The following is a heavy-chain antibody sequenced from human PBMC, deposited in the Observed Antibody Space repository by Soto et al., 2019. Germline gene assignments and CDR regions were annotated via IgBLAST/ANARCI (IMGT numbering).Heavy chain of an antibody. Sequence: ETLSLTCTVSGGSISSYYWSWIRQPAGKGLEWIGRIYTSGSTNYNPSLKSRVTMSVDTSKNQFSLKLSSVTAAGTAVYYCARAGVGGSWYSSGYYYYYGMDVWGQGTTVTVSS. D-gene: IGHD6-13*01. V-gene: IGHV4-4*07. CDR2: IYTSGST. J-gene: IGHJ6*02. CDR1: GGSISSYY. CDR3: ARAGVGGSWYSSGYYYYYGMDV.